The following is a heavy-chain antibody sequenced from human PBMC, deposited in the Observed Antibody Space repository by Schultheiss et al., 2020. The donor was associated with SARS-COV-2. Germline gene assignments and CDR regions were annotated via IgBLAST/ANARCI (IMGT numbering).Heavy chain of an antibody. CDR1: GGSISSGGYY. J-gene: IGHJ4*02. Sequence: SCTVSGGSISSGGYYWSWIRQHPGKGLEWIGYIYYSGSTYYNPSLKSRVTISVDTSKNQFSLKLSSVTAADTAVYYCARENRGYDSSGIDYWGQGTLVTVSS. V-gene: IGHV4-31*03. CDR3: ARENRGYDSSGIDY. CDR2: IYYSGST. D-gene: IGHD3-22*01.